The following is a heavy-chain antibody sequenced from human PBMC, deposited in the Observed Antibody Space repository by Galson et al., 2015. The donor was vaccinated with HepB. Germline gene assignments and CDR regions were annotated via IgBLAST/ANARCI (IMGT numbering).Heavy chain of an antibody. V-gene: IGHV3-23*01. CDR2: ISGSGGST. J-gene: IGHJ4*02. CDR3: AKDPLDDFWSGYYH. D-gene: IGHD3-3*01. CDR1: GFTFTRYA. Sequence: SLRLSCAASGFTFTRYAMTWVRQAPGKGLEWVSSISGSGGSTYYADSVRGRFTISRDNSKNTLYLQINSLRAGDTAVYYCAKDPLDDFWSGYYHWGQGTLVTVSS.